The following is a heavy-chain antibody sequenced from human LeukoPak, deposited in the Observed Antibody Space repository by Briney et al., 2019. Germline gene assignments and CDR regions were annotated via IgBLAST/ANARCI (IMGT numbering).Heavy chain of an antibody. CDR2: ISSSSSYI. D-gene: IGHD3-3*01. V-gene: IGHV3-21*01. CDR1: GFTFSGYA. Sequence: GGSLRLSCATSGFTFSGYAMSWVRQAPGKGLEWVSSISSSSSYIYYADSVKGRFTISRDNAKNSLYLQMNSLRAEDTAVYYCARDGDRGLDYWGQGTLVTVSS. CDR3: ARDGDRGLDY. J-gene: IGHJ4*02.